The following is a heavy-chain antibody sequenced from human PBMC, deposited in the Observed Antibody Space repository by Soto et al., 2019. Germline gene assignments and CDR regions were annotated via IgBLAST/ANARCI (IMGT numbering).Heavy chain of an antibody. Sequence: SETLCLTCTVSGGSISSYYWSWIRQPPGKGLEWSGYIYYSGSTNYNPTLKSRVTISVDTSKNQFSLKLSSVTAAATAVYYCAISGYDYIWGSYRPSHYFDYWGQGTLVTVSS. CDR3: AISGYDYIWGSYRPSHYFDY. J-gene: IGHJ4*02. CDR2: IYYSGST. D-gene: IGHD3-16*02. CDR1: GGSISSYY. V-gene: IGHV4-59*08.